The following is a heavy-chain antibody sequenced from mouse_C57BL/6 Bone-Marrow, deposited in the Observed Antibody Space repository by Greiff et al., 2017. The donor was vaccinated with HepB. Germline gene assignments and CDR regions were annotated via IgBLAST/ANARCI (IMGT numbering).Heavy chain of an antibody. CDR3: ARPYLWYFDV. CDR1: GFSLTSYG. J-gene: IGHJ1*03. D-gene: IGHD5-5*01. CDR2: IWSGGST. Sequence: VQGVESGPGLVQPSQSLSITCTVSGFSLTSYGVHWVRQSPGKGLEWLGVIWSGGSTDYNAAFISRLSISKDNSKSQVFFKMKSLQADDTAIYYCARPYLWYFDVWGTGTTVTVSS. V-gene: IGHV2-2*01.